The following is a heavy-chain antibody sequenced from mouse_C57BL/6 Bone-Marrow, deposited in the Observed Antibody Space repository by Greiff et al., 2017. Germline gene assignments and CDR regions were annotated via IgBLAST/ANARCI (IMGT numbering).Heavy chain of an antibody. CDR3: ARDAYYYGSSSDWYFDV. CDR2: SRNKANDYTT. Sequence: EVMLVESGGGLVQSGRSLRLSCATSGFTFSDFYMEWVRQAPGKGLEWIAASRNKANDYTTEYSASVKGRFIVSRDTSQSILYLQMNALRAEDTAMYYCARDAYYYGSSSDWYFDVWGTGTTVTVSS. CDR1: GFTFSDFY. D-gene: IGHD1-1*01. J-gene: IGHJ1*03. V-gene: IGHV7-1*01.